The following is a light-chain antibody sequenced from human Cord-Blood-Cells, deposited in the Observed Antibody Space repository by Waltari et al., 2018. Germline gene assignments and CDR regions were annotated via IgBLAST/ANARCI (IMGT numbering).Light chain of an antibody. CDR3: CSYAGSSTFVV. J-gene: IGLJ2*01. CDR2: EVS. CDR1: SSDVGSYNL. V-gene: IGLV2-23*02. Sequence: QSALTQPASVSGSPGQSITISCTGTSSDVGSYNLVSWYQQHPGKAPKLMIYEVSKRPSGVSNRCSGSKSVNTASLTISGLQAEDEADYYCCSYAGSSTFVVFGGGTKLTVL.